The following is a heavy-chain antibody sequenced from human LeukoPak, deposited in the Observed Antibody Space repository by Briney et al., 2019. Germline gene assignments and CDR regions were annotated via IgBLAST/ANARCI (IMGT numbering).Heavy chain of an antibody. CDR1: GFTFSSYE. CDR3: ARAHYGSGFH. Sequence: GGSLRLSCAASGFTFSSYEMNWVRQAPGKGLEWVSVIYSGGSTYYADSVKGRFTISRDNSKNTLYLQMNSLRAEDTAVYYCARAHYGSGFHWGQGTLVTVSS. CDR2: IYSGGST. J-gene: IGHJ4*02. V-gene: IGHV3-53*01. D-gene: IGHD3-10*01.